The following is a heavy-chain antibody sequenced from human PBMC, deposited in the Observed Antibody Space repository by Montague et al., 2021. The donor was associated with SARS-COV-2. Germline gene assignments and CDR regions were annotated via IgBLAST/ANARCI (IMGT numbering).Heavy chain of an antibody. D-gene: IGHD3-10*01. CDR3: ARGARQGYGFRLGSFDS. CDR1: GGSFSGYY. Sequence: SETLSLTCAVSGGSFSGYYWNWIRQPPGKGLEWIGEINHSGSTNHNPSLKSRVTMSVDTSKNQFSLKLSSLTAADTAVGYWARGARQGYGFRLGSFDSWGQGTLVTVSS. J-gene: IGHJ4*02. V-gene: IGHV4-34*01. CDR2: INHSGST.